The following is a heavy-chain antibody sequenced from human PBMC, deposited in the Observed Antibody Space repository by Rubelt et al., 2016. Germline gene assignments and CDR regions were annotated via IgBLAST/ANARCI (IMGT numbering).Heavy chain of an antibody. V-gene: IGHV4-39*01. J-gene: IGHJ4*02. D-gene: IGHD6-6*01. CDR3: ARAYSSSSELDY. CDR2: IYYSGST. CDR1: GGSISSNNYY. Sequence: QLQLQESGPGLVKPSETLSLTCTVSGGSISSNNYYWGWIRQPPGKGLEWIGGIYYSGSTNYNPSLKSRVTKSVDTSTNQFALKLNSVTAADTAVYDCARAYSSSSELDYWGQGTLVTVSS.